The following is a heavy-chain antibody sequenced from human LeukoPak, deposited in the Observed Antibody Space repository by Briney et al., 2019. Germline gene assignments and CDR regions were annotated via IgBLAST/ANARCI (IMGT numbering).Heavy chain of an antibody. CDR2: INHSGST. J-gene: IGHJ4*02. CDR1: GGSISSYY. Sequence: KTSETLSLTCTVSGGSISSYYWSWIRQPPGKGLEWIGEINHSGSTNYNPSLKSRVTISVDTSKNQFSLKLSSVTAADTAVYYCARHGPYGDYARVDYWGQGTLVTVSS. D-gene: IGHD4-17*01. CDR3: ARHGPYGDYARVDY. V-gene: IGHV4-34*01.